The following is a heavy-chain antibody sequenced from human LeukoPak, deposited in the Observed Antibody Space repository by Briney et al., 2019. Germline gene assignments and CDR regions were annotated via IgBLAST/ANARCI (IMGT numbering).Heavy chain of an antibody. Sequence: GGSLRLSCAASGFTFSSYSMNWVRQAPGKGLEWVSSISSSSYIYYADSVKGRFTISRDDSKNALYLQMNSLRAEDTAVYYCARESSSFDYWGQGTLVTVSS. CDR3: ARESSSFDY. CDR2: ISSSSYI. D-gene: IGHD6-13*01. J-gene: IGHJ4*02. CDR1: GFTFSSYS. V-gene: IGHV3-21*01.